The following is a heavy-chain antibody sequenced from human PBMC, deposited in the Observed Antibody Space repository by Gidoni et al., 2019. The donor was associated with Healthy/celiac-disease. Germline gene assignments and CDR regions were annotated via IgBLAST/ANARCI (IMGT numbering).Heavy chain of an antibody. CDR3: AKHQKGY. J-gene: IGHJ4*01. CDR2: FSGSGGST. Sequence: EVQLLESGGGLVRPGVSLRLSCAAYGFTFSSYAMCWVRQAPGMGLEWVSAFSGSGGSTYYADSVKGRFTIARDNSKNTLYLQMNSLRAEDTAVYYCAKHQKGYWGHGTLVTVSS. V-gene: IGHV3-23*01. CDR1: GFTFSSYA.